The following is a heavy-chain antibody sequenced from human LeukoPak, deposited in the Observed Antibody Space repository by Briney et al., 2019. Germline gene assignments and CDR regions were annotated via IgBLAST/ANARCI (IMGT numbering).Heavy chain of an antibody. J-gene: IGHJ4*02. D-gene: IGHD4-23*01. CDR1: GYTFTSYG. CDR2: ISAYNGNT. Sequence: ASVKVSCKASGYTFTSYGISWVRQAPGQGLEWMGWISAYNGNTNYAQKLQGRVTMTRNTSISTAYMELSSLRSEDTAVYYCARRWRGFDYWGQGTLVTVSS. V-gene: IGHV1-18*01. CDR3: ARRWRGFDY.